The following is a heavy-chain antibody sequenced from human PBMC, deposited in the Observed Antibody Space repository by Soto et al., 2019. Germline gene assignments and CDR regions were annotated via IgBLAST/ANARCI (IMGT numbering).Heavy chain of an antibody. Sequence: SETLSLTCAVYGGSFSGYYWSWIRQPPGKGLEWIGEINHSGSTNYNPSLKIRVTISVDTSKNQFSLKLSSVTAADTAVYYCARDPSREQQSEDFDYWGQGILVTVSS. D-gene: IGHD6-13*01. CDR3: ARDPSREQQSEDFDY. J-gene: IGHJ4*02. CDR2: INHSGST. CDR1: GGSFSGYY. V-gene: IGHV4-34*01.